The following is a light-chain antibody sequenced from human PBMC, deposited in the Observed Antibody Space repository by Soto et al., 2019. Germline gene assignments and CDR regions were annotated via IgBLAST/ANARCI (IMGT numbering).Light chain of an antibody. CDR1: SSDVAGYNY. V-gene: IGLV2-8*01. J-gene: IGLJ2*01. CDR2: EAS. Sequence: QSVLTQPPSATGSPGQSVTISCTGTSSDVAGYNYVSWYQQHPGKAPKLMIYEASKRPSGVPDRFSGSKSGNTASLTVSGLQAEDEADYYCSSYAGNNNLVFGGGTKVTVL. CDR3: SSYAGNNNLV.